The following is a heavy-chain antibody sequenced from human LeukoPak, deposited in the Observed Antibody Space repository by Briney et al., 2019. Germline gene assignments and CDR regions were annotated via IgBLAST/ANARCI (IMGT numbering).Heavy chain of an antibody. CDR3: ARRMGRRFGERYYYYHYMDV. V-gene: IGHV4-34*01. Sequence: SETLSLTCAVFGGSFSGYYWSWIRQPPGKGLEWIGEINHSGSINYNSSLKSRVTISVDTSKNQFSLKLSSVTAADTAVYYCARRMGRRFGERYYYYHYMDVWGKGTTATISS. CDR2: INHSGSI. J-gene: IGHJ6*03. D-gene: IGHD3-10*01. CDR1: GGSFSGYY.